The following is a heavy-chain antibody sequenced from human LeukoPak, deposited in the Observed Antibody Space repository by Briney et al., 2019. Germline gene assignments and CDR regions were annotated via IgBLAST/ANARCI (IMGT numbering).Heavy chain of an antibody. J-gene: IGHJ4*02. CDR3: ASRATVANIYFDS. V-gene: IGHV4-38-2*02. CDR2: IYSTGTT. Sequence: SETLSLTCSVSGYLINSGYCWGWCRQSPGKGLEWIGSIYSTGTTYDNRSLKRRVSISVDPSKNQFSLKLRSVTAADTAVYYCASRATVANIYFDSWGQGNLVTVS. CDR1: GYLINSGYC. D-gene: IGHD5-12*01.